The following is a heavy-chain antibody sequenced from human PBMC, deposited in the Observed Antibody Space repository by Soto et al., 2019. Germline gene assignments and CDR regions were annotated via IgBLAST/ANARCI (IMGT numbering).Heavy chain of an antibody. CDR1: GGSFSCYY. CDR3: ARGRKGFSSSCYVD. CDR2: INDSGGT. J-gene: IGHJ4*02. Sequence: SETLSLTCAVYGGSFSCYYWTWIRQPPGKGLEWIGEINDSGGTDYNPSLKSRVTISLDTSKNQLSLKLSSVTAADTAVYYCARGRKGFSSSCYVDWGQGTLVTVSS. V-gene: IGHV4-34*01. D-gene: IGHD6-13*01.